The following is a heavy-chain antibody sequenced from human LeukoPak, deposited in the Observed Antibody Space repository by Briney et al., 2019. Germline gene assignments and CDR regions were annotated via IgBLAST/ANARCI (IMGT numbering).Heavy chain of an antibody. J-gene: IGHJ4*02. Sequence: PGTLSLTCTVSGGSISRYYWSWVRQPPGKGLEWIGDIYDNGNTKYNPSLPSPVAISVDTSNNRFSLRLPSVTAADTALYYCARVKGFYGSGSFDFWGQGILVTVSS. V-gene: IGHV4-59*01. CDR3: ARVKGFYGSGSFDF. CDR2: IYDNGNT. D-gene: IGHD3-10*01. CDR1: GGSISRYY.